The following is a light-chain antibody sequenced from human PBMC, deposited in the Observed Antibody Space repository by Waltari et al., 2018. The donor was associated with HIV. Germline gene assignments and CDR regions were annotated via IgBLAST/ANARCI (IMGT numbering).Light chain of an antibody. CDR1: QSVSSSS. J-gene: IGKJ5*01. V-gene: IGKV3-20*01. CDR2: GAS. CDR3: QQYGSSVT. Sequence: IVLTQSPGTLSLSPGERVTLSCRASQSVSSSSLVWYQQKPGQAPRLLIYGASSTATGITDRFSGSGYGTDYTRTISRLDPEDFAVDYCQQYGSSVTFGQGTRLEIK.